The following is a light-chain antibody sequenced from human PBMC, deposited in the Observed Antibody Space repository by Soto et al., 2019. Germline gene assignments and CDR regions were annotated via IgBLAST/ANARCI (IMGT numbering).Light chain of an antibody. V-gene: IGKV3-15*01. CDR1: QSVRSN. Sequence: ELVMTQSPATLSVSPGERFTLSFRSSQSVRSNLAWYQQKPGQSPRLLIYGASTRATGIPARFSGSGSGTEFTLTISSLQSEDFAVYYCQQYGSSPITFGQGTRLEI. CDR3: QQYGSSPIT. CDR2: GAS. J-gene: IGKJ5*01.